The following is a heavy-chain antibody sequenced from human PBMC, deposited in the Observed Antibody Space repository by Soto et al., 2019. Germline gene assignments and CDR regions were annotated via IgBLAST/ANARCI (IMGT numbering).Heavy chain of an antibody. CDR1: GFTFSSYA. CDR3: SRALMGSGAPHP. D-gene: IGHD3-10*01. Sequence: GGSLRLSCAASGFTFSSYAMSWVRQAPGKGLEWVSAISCSGGSTYYADSVKGRFTISRDNSKNTLYLQMNSLRAEDTAVYYCSRALMGSGAPHPWAQATLRTVS. V-gene: IGHV3-23*01. CDR2: ISCSGGST. J-gene: IGHJ5*02.